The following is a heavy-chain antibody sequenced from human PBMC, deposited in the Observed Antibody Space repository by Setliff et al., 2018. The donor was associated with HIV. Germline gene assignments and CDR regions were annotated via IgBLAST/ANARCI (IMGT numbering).Heavy chain of an antibody. CDR2: IIPIFGTA. J-gene: IGHJ4*02. Sequence: SVKVSCKTSGDTLSSYAITWVRQAPGQGLEWMGRIIPIFGTADYAQKFQGRVTLTADESTSIAYMELNSLRSEDTAVYYCARWRWHQSEFDYWGQGALVTVSS. CDR3: ARWRWHQSEFDY. V-gene: IGHV1-69*13. CDR1: GDTLSSYA. D-gene: IGHD3-3*01.